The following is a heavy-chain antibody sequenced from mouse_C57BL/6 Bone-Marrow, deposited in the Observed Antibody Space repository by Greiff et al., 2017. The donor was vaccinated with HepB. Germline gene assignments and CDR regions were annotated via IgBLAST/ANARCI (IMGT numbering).Heavy chain of an antibody. J-gene: IGHJ1*03. CDR2: SRNKANDYTT. D-gene: IGHD4-1*01. CDR3: ARDAANWDLYWYFDV. V-gene: IGHV7-1*01. CDR1: GFTFSDFY. Sequence: EVQLVESGGGLVQSGRSLRLSCATSGFTFSDFYMEWVRQAPGKGLEWIAASRNKANDYTTEYSASVKGRFIVSRDTSQSILYLQMNALRAEDTAIYYCARDAANWDLYWYFDVWGTGTTVTVSS.